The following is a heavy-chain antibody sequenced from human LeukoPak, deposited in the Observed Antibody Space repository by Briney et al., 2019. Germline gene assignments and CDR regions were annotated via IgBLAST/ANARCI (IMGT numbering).Heavy chain of an antibody. V-gene: IGHV4-61*01. Sequence: SETLSLTCTVSGASISSASYWTWIRQPPGKGVEWIAHIYNGVNTNYNPSLKSRVTISVDTSKNQFSLRLNSVTAADTAVYYCARSRAFNSGAFDPWGQGSLVTVSS. CDR3: ARSRAFNSGAFDP. J-gene: IGHJ5*02. CDR2: IYNGVNT. CDR1: GASISSASY. D-gene: IGHD1-26*01.